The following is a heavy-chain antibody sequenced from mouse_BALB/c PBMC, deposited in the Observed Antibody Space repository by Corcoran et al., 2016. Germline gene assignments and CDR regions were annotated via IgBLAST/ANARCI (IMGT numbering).Heavy chain of an antibody. CDR1: GYTFSSYW. J-gene: IGHJ3*01. V-gene: IGHV1-9*01. CDR2: ILPRSGST. Sequence: QVQLQQSGAELMKPGASVKMSCKATGYTFSSYWIVWIKQRPGHGLEWIGEILPRSGSTNYNETFKGKATFTADTSSNTAYMQLSSLTSEDSAVYYCARQGGTYWGQGTLVTVSA. CDR3: ARQGGTY.